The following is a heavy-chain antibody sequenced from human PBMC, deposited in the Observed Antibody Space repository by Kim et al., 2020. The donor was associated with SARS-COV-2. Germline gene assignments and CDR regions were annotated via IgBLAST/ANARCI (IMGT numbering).Heavy chain of an antibody. CDR3: ARVPVGASSWYYFDS. J-gene: IGHJ4*02. D-gene: IGHD6-13*01. CDR2: ISRSGSYT. Sequence: GGSLRLSCEASGINFSDYYMSWIRQAPGKGLEWVSYISRSGSYTKYAESLKGRFTIARDNAENALYLEMNSLSADDTAVYYCARVPVGASSWYYFDSWGQGTLVTVSS. V-gene: IGHV3-11*05. CDR1: GINFSDYY.